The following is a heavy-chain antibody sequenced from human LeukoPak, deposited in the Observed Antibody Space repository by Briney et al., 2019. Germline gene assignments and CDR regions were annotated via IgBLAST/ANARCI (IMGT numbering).Heavy chain of an antibody. CDR2: IYYTGST. CDR3: ARHRAYSSSSPFDY. J-gene: IGHJ4*02. CDR1: GGSISSLY. V-gene: IGHV4-59*08. D-gene: IGHD6-6*01. Sequence: SETVSLTCSVSGGSISSLYWSWIRQPPGKGLEWIGYIYYTGSTNYNPSLKSRVTMFVDMSKNQFSLRLSSVTAADTAVYYCARHRAYSSSSPFDYWGPGTLVTVSS.